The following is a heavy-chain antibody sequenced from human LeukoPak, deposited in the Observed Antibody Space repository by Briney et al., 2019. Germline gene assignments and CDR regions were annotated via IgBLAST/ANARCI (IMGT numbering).Heavy chain of an antibody. V-gene: IGHV3-21*01. J-gene: IGHJ3*02. CDR1: GFTFSSYS. D-gene: IGHD2-15*01. CDR2: ISSSSYI. CDR3: ARDSIVVADDAFDI. Sequence: GGSLRLSCVASGFTFSSYSMNWVRQAPGKGLEWVSSISSSSYILYADSVKGRFTISRDNAKNSLFLQINSLRAEDTAVYYCARDSIVVADDAFDIWGQGTMVTVSS.